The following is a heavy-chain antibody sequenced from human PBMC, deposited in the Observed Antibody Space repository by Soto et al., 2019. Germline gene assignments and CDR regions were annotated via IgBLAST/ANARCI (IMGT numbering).Heavy chain of an antibody. V-gene: IGHV3-30*18. CDR3: AKAGGGWDYFDY. CDR1: GFTFSSYG. CDR2: ISYDGSNK. D-gene: IGHD6-19*01. J-gene: IGHJ4*02. Sequence: QVQLVESGGGVVQPGRSLRLSCAASGFTFSSYGMHWVRQAPGKGLEWVAVISYDGSNKYYADSVKGRFTISRDNSKNTLYLQMNSLRAEDTAVYYCAKAGGGWDYFDYWGQGTLVTVSS.